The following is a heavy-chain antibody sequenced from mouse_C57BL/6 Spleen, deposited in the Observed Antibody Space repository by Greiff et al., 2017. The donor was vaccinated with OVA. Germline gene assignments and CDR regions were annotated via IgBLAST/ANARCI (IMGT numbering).Heavy chain of an antibody. CDR1: GYTFTDYN. J-gene: IGHJ3*01. D-gene: IGHD1-1*01. CDR3: ARGGVTTVVAPPWFAY. CDR2: INPNNGGT. V-gene: IGHV1-22*01. Sequence: VQLQQSGPELVKPGASVKMSCKASGYTFTDYNMHWVKQSHGKSLEWIGYINPNNGGTSYNQKFKGKATLTVNKSSSTAYMELRSLTSEDSAVYYGARGGVTTVVAPPWFAYWGQGTLVTVSA.